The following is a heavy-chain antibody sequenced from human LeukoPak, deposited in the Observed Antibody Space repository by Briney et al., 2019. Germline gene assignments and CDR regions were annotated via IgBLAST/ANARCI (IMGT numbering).Heavy chain of an antibody. V-gene: IGHV4-59*01. CDR2: IYYSGST. Sequence: SETLSLTCTVSGGSISSYYWSWIRQPPGKGLEWIGYIYYSGSTNYNPSLKSRVTISLDTSKSQFSLKLTSVTAADTAIYFCARYYCSAGICYYLDYWGQGTLVTVSS. J-gene: IGHJ4*02. CDR3: ARYYCSAGICYYLDY. CDR1: GGSISSYY. D-gene: IGHD2-15*01.